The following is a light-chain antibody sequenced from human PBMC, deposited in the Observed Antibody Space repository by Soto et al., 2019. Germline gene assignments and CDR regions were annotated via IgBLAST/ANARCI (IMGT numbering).Light chain of an antibody. J-gene: IGLJ2*01. CDR3: AAWDDSLNGVV. V-gene: IGLV1-44*01. Sequence: QAVVTQPPSASGTPGQRVTISCSGSSSNVGSKTVNWYQQLPGTTPKLLIYSNNQRPSGVPDRFSGSKSGTSASLAISGLQSEDEADYYCAAWDDSLNGVVFGGGTKVTVL. CDR2: SNN. CDR1: SSNVGSKT.